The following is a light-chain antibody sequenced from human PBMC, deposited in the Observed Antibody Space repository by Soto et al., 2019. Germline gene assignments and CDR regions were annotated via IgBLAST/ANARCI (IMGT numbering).Light chain of an antibody. Sequence: SYELTQPPSVSVAPGQTATFTCGADNIGSKSVHWYQKKPGQAPLLVVFVDSDRPPGIPARFSAFNSGNTAILTISMVEDGDEADYYCHVWDISGDQVVFGGGTKLTVL. J-gene: IGLJ2*01. V-gene: IGLV3-21*02. CDR2: VDS. CDR1: NIGSKS. CDR3: HVWDISGDQVV.